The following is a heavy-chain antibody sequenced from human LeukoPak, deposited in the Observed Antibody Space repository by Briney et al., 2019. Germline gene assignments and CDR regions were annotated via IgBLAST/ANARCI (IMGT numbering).Heavy chain of an antibody. V-gene: IGHV1-24*01. J-gene: IGHJ4*02. CDR1: GYTLTELS. D-gene: IGHD3-22*01. Sequence: ASVKVSCKVSGYTLTELSMHWVRQAPGKGLEWMGGFDPEDGETIYAQKFQGRVTMTRDTSISTAYMELSRLRSDDTAVYYCARSHYYDSSGYYYDLRGCFDYWGQGTLVTVSS. CDR2: FDPEDGET. CDR3: ARSHYYDSSGYYYDLRGCFDY.